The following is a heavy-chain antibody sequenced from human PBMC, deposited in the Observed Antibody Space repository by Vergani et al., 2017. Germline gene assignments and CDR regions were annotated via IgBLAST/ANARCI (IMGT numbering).Heavy chain of an antibody. CDR2: ISAYNDNT. V-gene: IGHV1-18*01. J-gene: IGHJ4*02. CDR1: GYTFTSYG. D-gene: IGHD3-22*01. CDR3: ASDIPYYHDSSSYYTPFDY. Sequence: QVQLVQSGAEVKKPGASVKVSCKASGYTFTSYGISWVRQAPGQGLEWMGWISAYNDNTNYAQKLQGRVTMTTDTSTSTAYMELRSLRSDDTTVYYCASDIPYYHDSSSYYTPFDYWGQGTLVIVSS.